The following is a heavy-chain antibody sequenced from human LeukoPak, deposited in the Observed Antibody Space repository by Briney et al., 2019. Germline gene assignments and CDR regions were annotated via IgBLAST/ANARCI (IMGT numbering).Heavy chain of an antibody. CDR2: ISSSSSYI. Sequence: GGSLRLSCAASGFTFSSYSMNWVRQAPGKGLEWVSSISSSSSYIYYADSVKGRFTIYRDNAKNSLYLQMNSLRAEDTAVYYCAIIVVVTAKGGIDYWGQGTLVTVSS. CDR1: GFTFSSYS. V-gene: IGHV3-21*01. D-gene: IGHD2-21*02. J-gene: IGHJ4*02. CDR3: AIIVVVTAKGGIDY.